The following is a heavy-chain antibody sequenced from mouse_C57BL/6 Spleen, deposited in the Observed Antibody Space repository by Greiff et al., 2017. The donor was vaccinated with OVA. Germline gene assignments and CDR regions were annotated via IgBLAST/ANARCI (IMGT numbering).Heavy chain of an antibody. J-gene: IGHJ3*01. CDR3: TRETIYDGYYTWFAY. CDR1: GFTFSSYA. D-gene: IGHD2-3*01. V-gene: IGHV5-9-1*02. Sequence: EVQVVESGEGLVKPGGSLKLSCAASGFTFSSYAMSWVRQTPEKRLEWVAYISSGGDYIYYADTVKGRFTISRENARNTLYLQMSSLKSEDTAMYYCTRETIYDGYYTWFAYWGQGTLVTVSA. CDR2: ISSGGDYI.